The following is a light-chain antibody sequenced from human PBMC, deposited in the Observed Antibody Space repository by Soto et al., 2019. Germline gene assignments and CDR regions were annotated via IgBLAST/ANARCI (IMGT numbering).Light chain of an antibody. Sequence: QSALTQPASVSGSPGQSIAISCTGSSSDVGSYNLISWYQQHPGRAPKFIIYEVSKRPSGFSDRFSGSKSGNTASLTISGLQPEYEADYYCSSYASYAGSGTFVVFGGGTKVTVL. CDR1: SSDVGSYNL. V-gene: IGLV2-23*02. CDR3: SSYASYAGSGTFVV. J-gene: IGLJ2*01. CDR2: EVS.